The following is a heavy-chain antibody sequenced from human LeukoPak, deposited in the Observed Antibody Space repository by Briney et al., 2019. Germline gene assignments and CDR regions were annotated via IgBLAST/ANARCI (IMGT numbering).Heavy chain of an antibody. J-gene: IGHJ3*02. D-gene: IGHD2-2*01. CDR1: GFTFDDYG. V-gene: IGHV3-20*04. CDR2: INWNGGST. Sequence: PGGSLRLSCAASGFTFDDYGMSWVRQAPGKGLEWVSGINWNGGSTGYADSVNGRLTISRDNAKNSLYLQMNSLRAEDTALYYCARASDDCSSTSCYPGAFDIWGQGTMVTVSS. CDR3: ARASDDCSSTSCYPGAFDI.